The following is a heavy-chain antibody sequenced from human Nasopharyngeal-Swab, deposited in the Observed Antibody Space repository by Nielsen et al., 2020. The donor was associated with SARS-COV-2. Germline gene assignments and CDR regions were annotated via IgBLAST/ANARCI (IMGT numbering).Heavy chain of an antibody. J-gene: IGHJ4*02. Sequence: GESLKISCAASGFTFSSSAMHWVRQAPGKGLEWVGVISYDGRNEYNADSVKGRGTISRDNAKTTLYLHMNSLSAEDTAVSYCARGDYGDYAGIGVDYWGQGTLVTVSS. CDR2: ISYDGRNE. CDR1: GFTFSSSA. CDR3: ARGDYGDYAGIGVDY. V-gene: IGHV3-30*04. D-gene: IGHD4-17*01.